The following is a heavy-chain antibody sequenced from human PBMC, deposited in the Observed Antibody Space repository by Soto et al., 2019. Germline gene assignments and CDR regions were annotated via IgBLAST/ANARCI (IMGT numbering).Heavy chain of an antibody. Sequence: QVQLVQSGAEVKKPGASVKVSCKASGYTFTSYGISWVRQAPGQGLEWMGWISASNGNPNYAQKLQGRDTMTPDTSTSTAYMELRSLRSADTAVYYWAGDLNYGLCDYWGQGTLVTVSS. D-gene: IGHD3-10*01. CDR3: AGDLNYGLCDY. CDR2: ISASNGNP. V-gene: IGHV1-18*01. J-gene: IGHJ4*02. CDR1: GYTFTSYG.